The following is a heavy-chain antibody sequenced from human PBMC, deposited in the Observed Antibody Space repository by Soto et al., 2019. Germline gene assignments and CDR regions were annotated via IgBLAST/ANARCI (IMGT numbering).Heavy chain of an antibody. CDR3: ARGPHVGIVSTGVYWFDH. J-gene: IGHJ5*02. CDR1: GYTLPFTNYD. D-gene: IGHD5-12*01. CDR2: MSPDSGDP. V-gene: IGHV1-8*01. Sequence: QVQLVQSGAEVKKPGASVKVSCKASGYTLPFTNYDIVWVRQTTGQVLEWVGRMSPDSGDPAYAEKFRGRVTVTWDTAISAVYMELRGLTSEDPGVYYCARGPHVGIVSTGVYWFDHLGQGTPVTFSS.